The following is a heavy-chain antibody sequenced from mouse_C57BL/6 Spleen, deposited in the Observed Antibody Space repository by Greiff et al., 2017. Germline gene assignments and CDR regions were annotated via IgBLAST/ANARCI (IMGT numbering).Heavy chain of an antibody. D-gene: IGHD1-1*01. Sequence: QVQLKESGPELVKPGASVKISCKASGYAFSSSWMNWVKQRPGKGLEWIGRIYPGDGDTNYNGKFKGKATLTADKSSSTAYMQLSSLTSEDSAVYFCAREGNYYGSDWYFDVWGTGTTVTVSS. J-gene: IGHJ1*03. CDR1: GYAFSSSW. CDR2: IYPGDGDT. CDR3: AREGNYYGSDWYFDV. V-gene: IGHV1-82*01.